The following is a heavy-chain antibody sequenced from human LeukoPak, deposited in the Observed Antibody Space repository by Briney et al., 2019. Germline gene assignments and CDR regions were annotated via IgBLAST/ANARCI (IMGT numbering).Heavy chain of an antibody. J-gene: IGHJ4*02. Sequence: PGGSLRLSCAASGFTFSSYGMSWVRQAPGKGLEWVSTISGSAYNTYYADSVKGRFTVSRDNSANTPYLQMNSLRADDTALYYCAKHSGSYFIYYVDSWGQGTLVTVSS. CDR2: ISGSAYNT. CDR1: GFTFSSYG. CDR3: AKHSGSYFIYYVDS. D-gene: IGHD1-26*01. V-gene: IGHV3-23*01.